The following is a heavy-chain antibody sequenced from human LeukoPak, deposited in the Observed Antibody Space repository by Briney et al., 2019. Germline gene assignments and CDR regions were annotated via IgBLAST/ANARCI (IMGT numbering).Heavy chain of an antibody. CDR3: ARQTGSGLFILP. V-gene: IGHV4-39*01. D-gene: IGHD3/OR15-3a*01. CDR2: IYYTGNT. CDR1: GGSISSGSYY. Sequence: SETLSLTCTVSGGSISSGSYYWGWIRQPPGKGLEWIGSIYYTGNTYYNASLKSQVSISIDTSKNQFSLRLTSVTAADTAVYFCARQTGSGLFILPGGQGTLVTVSS. J-gene: IGHJ4*02.